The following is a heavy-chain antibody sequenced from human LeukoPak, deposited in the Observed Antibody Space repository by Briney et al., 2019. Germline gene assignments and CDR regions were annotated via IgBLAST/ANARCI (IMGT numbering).Heavy chain of an antibody. CDR3: ARDPISYYYYMDV. D-gene: IGHD3-16*01. Sequence: GGSLRLSCAASGFTFSSYGMHWVRQAPGKGLEWISYISSSGSIIYYADSMKGRFNVSRDNAKNSLYLQFNGLSAEDTAVYYCARDPISYYYYMDVWGKGTSVFVSS. CDR1: GFTFSSYG. V-gene: IGHV3-48*01. CDR2: ISSSGSII. J-gene: IGHJ6*03.